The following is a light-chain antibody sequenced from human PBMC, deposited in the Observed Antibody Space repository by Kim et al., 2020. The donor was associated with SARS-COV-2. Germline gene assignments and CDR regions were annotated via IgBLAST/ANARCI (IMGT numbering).Light chain of an antibody. Sequence: SPGERATLSCRASQSVSSYLAWYQQKPGQAPRLLIYDASNRATGIPARFSGGGSGTDFTLTISSLEPEDFAVYYCQQRSNWPPWTFGQGTKVDIK. J-gene: IGKJ1*01. V-gene: IGKV3-11*01. CDR1: QSVSSY. CDR2: DAS. CDR3: QQRSNWPPWT.